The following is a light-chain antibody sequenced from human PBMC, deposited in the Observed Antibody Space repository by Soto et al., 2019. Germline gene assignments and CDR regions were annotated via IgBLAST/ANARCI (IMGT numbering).Light chain of an antibody. V-gene: IGLV2-18*02. Sequence: QSVLTQPPSVSGSPGQSVTISCTGTSTDFVSYNRVSWYQQPPGTAPKLIIYEASNRPSGVPDRFSGSKSGNTASLTISGLQAEDEADYYCCSYAGSYTWVFGTGTKLTVL. CDR3: CSYAGSYTWV. CDR2: EAS. CDR1: STDFVSYNR. J-gene: IGLJ1*01.